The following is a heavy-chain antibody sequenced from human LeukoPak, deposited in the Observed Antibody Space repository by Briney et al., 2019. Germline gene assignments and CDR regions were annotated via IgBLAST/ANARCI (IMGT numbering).Heavy chain of an antibody. CDR2: INPNRGDT. V-gene: IGHV1-2*02. D-gene: IGHD2-2*01. J-gene: IGHJ4*02. CDR3: ARIYCSSTSCYYFDY. CDR1: GYTFTGYY. Sequence: ASGKVSCKDSGYTFTGYYIQWVRQAPGHGLEWIGWINPNRGDTNYAQKFQGRVTMTRDTSISIVYMELSRLRSDDTAMYYCARIYCSSTSCYYFDYWGQGTLVTVSS.